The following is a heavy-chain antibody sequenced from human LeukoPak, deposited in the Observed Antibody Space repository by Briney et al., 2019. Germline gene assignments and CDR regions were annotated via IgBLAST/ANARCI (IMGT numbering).Heavy chain of an antibody. CDR1: GFTFSSSE. V-gene: IGHV3-48*03. CDR3: ARVVAGTGGYFSYYXXDV. J-gene: IGHJ6*03. Sequence: GGFLRLSCATSGFTFSSSEMNWVRQAPGKGLEWVSSISSSGSSINYAESVKGRFTISRDNAKNSLYLQMSSLRAEDTAIYYCARVVAGTGGYFSYYXXDVWXKGTTVTVSS. CDR2: ISSSGSSI. D-gene: IGHD3-10*01.